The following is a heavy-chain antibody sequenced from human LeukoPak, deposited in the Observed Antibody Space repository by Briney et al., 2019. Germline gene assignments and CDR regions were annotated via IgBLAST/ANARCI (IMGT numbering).Heavy chain of an antibody. CDR3: ARHPTMVRGVIVNWFDP. CDR1: GFTFNSYS. CDR2: ISSSSSTI. J-gene: IGHJ5*02. V-gene: IGHV3-48*01. Sequence: GGSLRLSCAASGFTFNSYSMNWVRQAPGKGLEWVSYISSSSSTIYYADSVKGRFTISRDNAKNSLYLQMNSLRAEDTAVYYCARHPTMVRGVIVNWFDPWGQGTLVTVSS. D-gene: IGHD3-10*01.